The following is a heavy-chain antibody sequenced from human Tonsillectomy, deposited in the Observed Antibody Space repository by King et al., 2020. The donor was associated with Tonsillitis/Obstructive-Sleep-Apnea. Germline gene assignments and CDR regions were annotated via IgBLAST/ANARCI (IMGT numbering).Heavy chain of an antibody. V-gene: IGHV3-30*01. D-gene: IGHD1-26*01. Sequence: VQLVESGGGVVQPGRSLRLSCAASGFTFSSYNMHWVRQAPGKGLECVAVISYDGSDKYYADSVKGRFTLSRDNSKNTLYLQMNSLRAEDTAVFFCATLPLRDGNYFDYWGQGTLVTVSS. J-gene: IGHJ4*02. CDR1: GFTFSSYN. CDR3: ATLPLRDGNYFDY. CDR2: ISYDGSDK.